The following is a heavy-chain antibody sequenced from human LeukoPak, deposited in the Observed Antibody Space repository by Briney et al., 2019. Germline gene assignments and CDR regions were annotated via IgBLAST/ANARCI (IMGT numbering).Heavy chain of an antibody. V-gene: IGHV3-15*01. D-gene: IGHD4-11*01. J-gene: IGHJ6*03. Sequence: GGSLRLSCTASGFTFGDYAMSWVRQAPGKGLEWVGRIKSKRDGGTTDYAAPVKGRFTISREDSKNTLYLQMNSPKTEDTAVYYCTTYVGAYSNWGDYYYYYMDVWGKGTTVTVSS. CDR1: GFTFGDYA. CDR3: TTYVGAYSNWGDYYYYYMDV. CDR2: IKSKRDGGTT.